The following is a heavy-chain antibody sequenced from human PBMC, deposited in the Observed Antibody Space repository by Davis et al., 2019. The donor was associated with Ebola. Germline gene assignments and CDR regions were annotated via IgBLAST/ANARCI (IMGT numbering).Heavy chain of an antibody. CDR2: INHSGST. CDR1: GGSFSVYW. V-gene: IGHV4-34*01. Sequence: SETLSLTCAIYGGSFSVYWWSWIRQLPGKGLEWIGEINHSGSTNYNPSLKSRVTISVDTSKNQFSLKLSSVTAADTAVYYCARGRLLWFGELFPWGQGTLVTVSS. J-gene: IGHJ5*02. CDR3: ARGRLLWFGELFP. D-gene: IGHD3-10*01.